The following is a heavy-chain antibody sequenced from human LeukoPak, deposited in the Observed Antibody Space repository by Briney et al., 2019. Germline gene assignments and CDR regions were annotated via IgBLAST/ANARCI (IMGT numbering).Heavy chain of an antibody. CDR2: ISYDGSNK. D-gene: IGHD6-13*01. V-gene: IGHV3-30*03. J-gene: IGHJ6*03. CDR3: ASYSSSFSYYYYMDV. Sequence: GGSLRLSCAASGFTFSSYGMHWVRQAPGKGLEWVAVISYDGSNKYYADSVKGRFTISRDNAKNSLYLQMNSLRAEDTAVYYCASYSSSFSYYYYMDVWGKGTTVTISS. CDR1: GFTFSSYG.